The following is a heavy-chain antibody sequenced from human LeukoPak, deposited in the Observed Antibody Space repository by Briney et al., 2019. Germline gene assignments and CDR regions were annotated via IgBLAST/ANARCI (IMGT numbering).Heavy chain of an antibody. CDR2: ITWNSVRI. CDR3: VKVPYGDGAFDI. V-gene: IGHV3-9*01. J-gene: IGHJ3*02. D-gene: IGHD2-21*02. Sequence: GRSLRLSCVASGFALDEYGMHWVRQAPGKGLEWVSGITWNSVRINYADSVKGRFTISRDNARNSLYLQMNSLRPEDTALYYCVKVPYGDGAFDIWGQGTMVTVSS. CDR1: GFALDEYG.